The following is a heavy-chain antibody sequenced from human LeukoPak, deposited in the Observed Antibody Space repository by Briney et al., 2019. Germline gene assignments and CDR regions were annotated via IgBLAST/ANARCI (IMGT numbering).Heavy chain of an antibody. Sequence: SETLSLTCADYGDSLSRYYWTWIRQPPGKGLDWLGEINPSGSPDYNPSLKSRATISVDTSKNQFSLRLASVTAADTAVYYCASVRHDPLEYYYYIDVWGKGTTVTVSS. CDR2: INPSGSP. J-gene: IGHJ6*03. CDR1: GDSLSRYY. CDR3: ASVRHDPLEYYYYIDV. D-gene: IGHD2/OR15-2a*01. V-gene: IGHV4-34*01.